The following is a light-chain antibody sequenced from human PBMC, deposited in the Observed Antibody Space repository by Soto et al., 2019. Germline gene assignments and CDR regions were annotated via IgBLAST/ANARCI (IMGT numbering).Light chain of an antibody. CDR2: EVV. CDR3: KSYAGSNTYV. J-gene: IGLJ1*01. V-gene: IGLV2-8*01. CDR1: KSDIGVYDL. Sequence: QSVLTQPPSVSGSPGQSVTISCTGTKSDIGVYDLVSWYQHHPGKAPRLIIYEVVQRPSGVPGRFSGSKSGNAASLTGSGLQAADEADYFCKSYAGSNTYVFGSGTKVTVL.